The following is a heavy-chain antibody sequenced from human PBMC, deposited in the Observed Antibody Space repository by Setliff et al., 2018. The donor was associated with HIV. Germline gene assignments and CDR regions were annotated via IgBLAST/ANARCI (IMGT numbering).Heavy chain of an antibody. V-gene: IGHV1-3*01. J-gene: IGHJ4*02. CDR3: ARDASTGWRTMGFDY. Sequence: ASVKVSCKASGYIFTTSGMHWMRQAPGQRPEWLGCINGGSGRTEYSPIFQSRVTITRDTLANTDYLELRSLRSEDTAVYYCARDASTGWRTMGFDYWGQGTLVTVSS. CDR1: GYIFTTSG. CDR2: INGGSGRT. D-gene: IGHD6-19*01.